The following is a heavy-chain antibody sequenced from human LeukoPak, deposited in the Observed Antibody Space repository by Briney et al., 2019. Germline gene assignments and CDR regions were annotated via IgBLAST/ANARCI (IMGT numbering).Heavy chain of an antibody. V-gene: IGHV1-2*02. Sequence: ASVKVSCKASGYTFTGYYMHWVRQAPGQGLEWMGWINPNSGGTNYAQKFQGRVTMTRDTSISTAYMELSRLRSDDTAVYYCARATISISPPLDYWGQGTLVTVSS. CDR3: ARATISISPPLDY. D-gene: IGHD3-9*01. J-gene: IGHJ4*02. CDR1: GYTFTGYY. CDR2: INPNSGGT.